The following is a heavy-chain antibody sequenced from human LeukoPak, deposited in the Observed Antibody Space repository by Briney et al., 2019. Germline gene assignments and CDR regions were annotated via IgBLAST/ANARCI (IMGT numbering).Heavy chain of an antibody. Sequence: GGSLRLSCAASGFTFSSYGMHWVRQAPGKGLEWVAVIWYDGSNKYYADSVKGRFTISRDNSKNTLYLQMNSLRAEDTAVYYCASDSSTWANFDYWGQGALVTVSS. CDR3: ASDSSTWANFDY. V-gene: IGHV3-33*01. D-gene: IGHD6-13*01. J-gene: IGHJ4*02. CDR1: GFTFSSYG. CDR2: IWYDGSNK.